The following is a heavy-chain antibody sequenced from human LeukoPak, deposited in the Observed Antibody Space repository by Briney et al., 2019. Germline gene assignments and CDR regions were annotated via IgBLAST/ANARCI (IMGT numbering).Heavy chain of an antibody. CDR2: ISSNGGST. CDR3: ATSSLDY. J-gene: IGHJ4*02. CDR1: GFTFSNYA. V-gene: IGHV3-64*01. Sequence: PGGSLRLSCAASGFTFSNYAMYWVRQAPGKGLECVSTISSNGGSTSYANSVKGRFTISRDNSKNTLYLQMGSLRADDMAVYYCATSSLDYWGQGTLVTVSS. D-gene: IGHD6-6*01.